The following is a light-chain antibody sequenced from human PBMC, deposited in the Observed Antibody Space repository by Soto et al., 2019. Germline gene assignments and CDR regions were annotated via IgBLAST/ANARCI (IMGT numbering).Light chain of an antibody. V-gene: IGKV1-5*03. J-gene: IGKJ1*01. CDR2: KAS. CDR3: QQYNTYTWT. CDR1: QSIGTW. Sequence: DIQMTQSPSTLSAPVGDKVTITCRASQSIGTWLAWYQQKPGKAPKLLIYKASTLESGVPSRFSGSGSGTEFTLTIRSLQPDDFATYYCQQYNTYTWTFGQGTKVEIK.